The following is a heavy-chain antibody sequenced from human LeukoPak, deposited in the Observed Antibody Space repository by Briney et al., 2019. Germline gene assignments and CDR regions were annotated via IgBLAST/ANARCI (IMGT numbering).Heavy chain of an antibody. V-gene: IGHV4-39*01. CDR1: GGSISSSSYY. Sequence: PSETLSLTCTVSGGSISSSSYYWGWIRQPPGKGLEWIVSIYYSGSTYYNPSLKSRVTISVDTSKNQLSLKLSSVTAADTAVYYCARHVYSSSWFDYWGQGTLVTVSS. J-gene: IGHJ4*02. CDR2: IYYSGST. CDR3: ARHVYSSSWFDY. D-gene: IGHD6-13*01.